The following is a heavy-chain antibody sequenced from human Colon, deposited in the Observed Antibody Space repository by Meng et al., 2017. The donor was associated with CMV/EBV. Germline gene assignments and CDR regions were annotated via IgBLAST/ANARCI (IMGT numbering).Heavy chain of an antibody. J-gene: IGHJ4*02. CDR1: GFSFSDYA. D-gene: IGHD6-13*01. Sequence: GESLKISCAASGFSFSDYAFHWVRQAPGKALEWVAFIRTDGGEKYYADSVEGRFTISRDDSNSTLYLQMNSLRVEDTAVYHCAKPIAASLWGQGTLVTVSS. V-gene: IGHV3-30*02. CDR2: IRTDGGEK. CDR3: AKPIAASL.